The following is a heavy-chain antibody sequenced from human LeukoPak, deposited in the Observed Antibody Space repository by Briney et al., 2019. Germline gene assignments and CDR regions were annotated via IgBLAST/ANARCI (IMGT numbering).Heavy chain of an antibody. CDR2: INAGNGNT. CDR3: ARPITIFGVVGNAFDI. V-gene: IGHV1-3*01. D-gene: IGHD3-3*01. J-gene: IGHJ3*02. CDR1: GYTFTAYA. Sequence: ASVKVSCKASGYTFTAYAMHWVRQAPGQRLEWMGWINAGNGNTKYSQKFQGRVTITADESTSTAYMELSSLRSEDTAVYYCARPITIFGVVGNAFDIWGQGTMVTVSS.